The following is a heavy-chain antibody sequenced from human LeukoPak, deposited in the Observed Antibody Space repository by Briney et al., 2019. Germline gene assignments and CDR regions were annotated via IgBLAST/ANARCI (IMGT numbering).Heavy chain of an antibody. CDR3: AKQGAVRQDYYMDG. J-gene: IGHJ6*03. D-gene: IGHD6-19*01. CDR1: GGSFSSYA. V-gene: IGHV1-69*06. Sequence: GSSVNVSCKASGGSFSSYAINWVRQAPGQGLEWMGRIIPIFGTPTYAQKFQGRVTITADIASSTPYLQLTSLTAEDTARYFCAKQGAVRQDYYMDGWGNGTTVTGSS. CDR2: IIPIFGTP.